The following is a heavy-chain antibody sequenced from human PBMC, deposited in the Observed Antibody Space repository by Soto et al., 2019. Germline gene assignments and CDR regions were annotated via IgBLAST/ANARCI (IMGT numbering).Heavy chain of an antibody. CDR3: ARVTPPAHTIFGVVTDYYYYGMDV. CDR1: GGTFSSYA. D-gene: IGHD3-3*01. V-gene: IGHV1-69*01. Sequence: QVQLVQSGAEVKKPGSSVKVSCKASGGTFSSYAISWVRQAPGQGLEWMGGIIPIFGTANYAQKFQGRVTITADESTSTAYRELSSLRSEDTAVYYCARVTPPAHTIFGVVTDYYYYGMDVWGQGTTVTVSS. J-gene: IGHJ6*02. CDR2: IIPIFGTA.